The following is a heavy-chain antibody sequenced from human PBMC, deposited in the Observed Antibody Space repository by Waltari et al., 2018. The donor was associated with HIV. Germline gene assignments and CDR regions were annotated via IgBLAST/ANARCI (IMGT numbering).Heavy chain of an antibody. CDR1: GFTFSSYS. V-gene: IGHV3-21*01. CDR3: ARDFWGGYYYGMDV. D-gene: IGHD3-16*01. CDR2: ISSSSSYI. J-gene: IGHJ6*02. Sequence: EVQLVESGGGLVKPGGSLRLSCAASGFTFSSYSMTWVRQAPGKGLEWVSSISSSSSYIYYADSVKGRFTISRDNAKNSLYLQMNSLRAEDTAVYYCARDFWGGYYYGMDVWGQGTTVTVSS.